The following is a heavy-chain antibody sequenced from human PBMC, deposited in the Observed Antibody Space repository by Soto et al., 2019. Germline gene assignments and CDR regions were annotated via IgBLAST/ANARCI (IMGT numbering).Heavy chain of an antibody. Sequence: QVQLVQSGAEVKKPGASVKVSCKASGYTFTSYGISWVRQAPGQGLEWMGWISAYNGNTNYAQKLQGRVTMTTDTSSSTAELELRSLRSDDTAVYYCARDPHWGYGGGYLDYWGQGTLVTVSS. CDR2: ISAYNGNT. D-gene: IGHD5-12*01. CDR3: ARDPHWGYGGGYLDY. CDR1: GYTFTSYG. V-gene: IGHV1-18*04. J-gene: IGHJ4*02.